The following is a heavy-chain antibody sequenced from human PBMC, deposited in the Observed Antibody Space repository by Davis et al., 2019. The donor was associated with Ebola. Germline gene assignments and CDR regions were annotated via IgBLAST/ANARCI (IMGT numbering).Heavy chain of an antibody. CDR3: ARDRGERITIFGVVSAGMDV. V-gene: IGHV1-3*01. CDR2: INACNGNT. J-gene: IGHJ6*02. D-gene: IGHD3-3*01. CDR1: GYTFTSYA. Sequence: AASVKVSCKASGYTFTSYAMHWVRQAPGQRLEWMGWINACNGNTKYSQKFQGRVTITRDTSASTAYMELSSLRSEDTAVYYWARDRGERITIFGVVSAGMDVWGQGTTVTVSS.